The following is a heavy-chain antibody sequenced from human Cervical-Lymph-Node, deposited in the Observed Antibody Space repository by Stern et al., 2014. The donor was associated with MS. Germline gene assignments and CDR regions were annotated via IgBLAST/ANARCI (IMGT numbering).Heavy chain of an antibody. CDR2: ISSRDGTI. CDR3: ARAGGSEDDF. V-gene: IGHV3-11*01. J-gene: IGHJ4*02. D-gene: IGHD3-10*01. Sequence: QVQLVESGGGLVRPGGSLRLSCAASGFIFSDYYMTWIRQAPGKGLEWISYISSRDGTIYYADSVKGRFTISRDNAKKSLYLQMNSLRAEDTAVYYCARAGGSEDDFWGQGTLVTVSS. CDR1: GFIFSDYY.